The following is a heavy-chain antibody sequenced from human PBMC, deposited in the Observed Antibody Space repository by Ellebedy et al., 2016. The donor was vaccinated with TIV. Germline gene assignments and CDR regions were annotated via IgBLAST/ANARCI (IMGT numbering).Heavy chain of an antibody. J-gene: IGHJ5*02. CDR1: GFNFRSYW. CDR3: ARRASYGDYAVQVNPWFDP. V-gene: IGHV3-7*01. Sequence: PGGSLRLSCAASGFNFRSYWMTWVRQAPGKGLEWVAKIRQEGDEIYYVESVKGRFTISRDNAKNSLFLSMNSLRVEDTAVYYCARRASYGDYAVQVNPWFDPWGQGTLVTVSS. CDR2: IRQEGDEI. D-gene: IGHD4-17*01.